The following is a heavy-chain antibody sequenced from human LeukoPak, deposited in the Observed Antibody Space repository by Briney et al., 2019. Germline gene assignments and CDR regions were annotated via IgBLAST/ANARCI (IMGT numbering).Heavy chain of an antibody. CDR2: IYYSGST. V-gene: IGHV4-59*01. CDR3: ARVRPFYYYYGMDV. J-gene: IGHJ6*02. Sequence: SETLSLTCAVYGGSFSGYYWSWIRQPPGKGLEWIGYIYYSGSTNYNPSLKSRVTISVDTSKNQFSLKLSSVTAADTAVYYCARVRPFYYYYGMDVWGQGTTVTVSS. CDR1: GGSFSGYY.